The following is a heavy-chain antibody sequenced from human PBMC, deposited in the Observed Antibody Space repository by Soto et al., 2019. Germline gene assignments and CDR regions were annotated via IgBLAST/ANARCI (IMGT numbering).Heavy chain of an antibody. D-gene: IGHD3-3*01. CDR2: IIPIFGIA. CDR3: ASKKSQYYDFWSGLYYGMDV. CDR1: GGTFSSYA. V-gene: IGHV1-69*13. J-gene: IGHJ6*02. Sequence: ASVKVSCKASGGTFSSYAISWVRQAPGQGLGWMGGIIPIFGIANYAQKFQGRVTITADESTSTAYMELSSLRSEDTAVYYCASKKSQYYDFWSGLYYGMDVWGQGTTVTVSS.